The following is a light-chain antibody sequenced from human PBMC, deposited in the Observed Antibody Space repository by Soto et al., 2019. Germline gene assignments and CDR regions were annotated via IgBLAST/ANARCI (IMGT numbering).Light chain of an antibody. CDR3: KQLDSFPLIT. Sequence: IQLTQSPSSLSASVGNRVTITCRASQDIGNNLAWYQQKSGRAPTLLIYAASTLRGGVPSRFSGSGSGTDFTLTISSLQPEDFATYYCKQLDSFPLITFGPGTRVDV. CDR2: AAS. J-gene: IGKJ3*01. CDR1: QDIGNN. V-gene: IGKV1-9*01.